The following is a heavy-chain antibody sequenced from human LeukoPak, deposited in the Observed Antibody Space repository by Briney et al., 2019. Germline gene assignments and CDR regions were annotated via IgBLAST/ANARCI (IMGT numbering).Heavy chain of an antibody. CDR3: ARGPPRGYSYGYYFDY. V-gene: IGHV4-34*01. D-gene: IGHD5-18*01. CDR1: GFTFSSYA. J-gene: IGHJ4*02. Sequence: GSLRLSCAASGFTFSSYAMSWVRQAPGKGLEWIGEINHSGSTNYNPSLKSRVTISVDTSKNQFSLKLSSVTAADTAVYYCARGPPRGYSYGYYFDYWGQGTLVTVSS. CDR2: INHSGST.